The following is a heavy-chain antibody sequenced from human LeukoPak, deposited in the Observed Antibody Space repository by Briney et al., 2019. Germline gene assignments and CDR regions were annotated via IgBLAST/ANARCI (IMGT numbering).Heavy chain of an antibody. CDR2: IYSGGAT. V-gene: IGHV3-53*01. D-gene: IGHD6-25*01. CDR3: ARVRFSYSSGFSYFFDY. J-gene: IGHJ4*02. Sequence: GGSLRLSCVASGFTFSNYAMTWVRQAPGKGLEWVSIIYSGGATYYADSVKGRFTISRDHFKNTLWLQMNSLRAEDTAVYYCARVRFSYSSGFSYFFDYWGQGTLVTVSS. CDR1: GFTFSNYA.